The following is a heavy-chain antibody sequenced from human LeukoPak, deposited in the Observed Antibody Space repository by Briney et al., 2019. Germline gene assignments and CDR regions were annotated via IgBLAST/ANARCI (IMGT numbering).Heavy chain of an antibody. Sequence: ASVKVSCKASGGTFSSYAISWVRQAPGQGLEWMGGIIPIFGTANYAQKFQGRVTITTDESTSTAYMELSSLRSEDTAVYYCARDIRYYYGSGKNYYYYMDVWGKGTTVTVSS. J-gene: IGHJ6*03. CDR3: ARDIRYYYGSGKNYYYYMDV. CDR1: GGTFSSYA. CDR2: IIPIFGTA. D-gene: IGHD3-10*01. V-gene: IGHV1-69*05.